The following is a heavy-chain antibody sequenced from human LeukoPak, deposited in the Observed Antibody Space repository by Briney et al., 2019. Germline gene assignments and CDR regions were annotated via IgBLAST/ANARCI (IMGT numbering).Heavy chain of an antibody. CDR1: GGSFSGYY. Sequence: SETLSLTCAVYGGSFSGYYWSWIRQPPGKGLEWIGEINHSGSTNYNPSLKSRVTTSADTSKNQFSLKLSSVTAADTAVYYCARRYGDREDFWGQGTLVTVSS. D-gene: IGHD4-17*01. CDR2: INHSGST. CDR3: ARRYGDREDF. J-gene: IGHJ4*02. V-gene: IGHV4-34*01.